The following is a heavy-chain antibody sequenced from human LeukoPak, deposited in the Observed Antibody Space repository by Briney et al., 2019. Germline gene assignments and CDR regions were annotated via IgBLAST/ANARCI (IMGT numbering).Heavy chain of an antibody. V-gene: IGHV4-39*01. CDR3: ARHPSSAWHADY. J-gene: IGHJ4*01. CDR2: ISYSGTT. Sequence: SETLSLTCTVASGSISTSSYCWGWIRQPPGKGLEWIGSISYSGTTYYNPSLKSRVTISVDTSNNQFSLRLTSVTAADTAVYFCARHPSSAWHADYWGHGTLVTVSS. CDR1: SGSISTSSYC. D-gene: IGHD6-25*01.